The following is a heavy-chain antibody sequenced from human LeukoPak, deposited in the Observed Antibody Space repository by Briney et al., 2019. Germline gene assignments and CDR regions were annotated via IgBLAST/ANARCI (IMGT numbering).Heavy chain of an antibody. Sequence: PGESPKISCRGSGYSFTSYWIGWVRQMPRKGLEGMGIIYPGDSDTRYSPSFKGKVTISADKSISTAYLQWGSMKASDTAMYYCARSLAVAGLAFDCWGQGTLVTVS. CDR3: ARSLAVAGLAFDC. D-gene: IGHD6-19*01. CDR1: GYSFTSYW. V-gene: IGHV5-51*01. CDR2: IYPGDSDT. J-gene: IGHJ4*02.